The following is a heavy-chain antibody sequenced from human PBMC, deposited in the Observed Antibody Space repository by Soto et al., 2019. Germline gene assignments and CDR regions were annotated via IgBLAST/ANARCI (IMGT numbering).Heavy chain of an antibody. CDR1: EFTFSNYA. J-gene: IGHJ4*02. V-gene: IGHV3-23*01. CDR3: AKNPGYYYDSTGYHLDY. CDR2: ISYGGGTT. Sequence: EVQLLESGGGLVQPGGSLRLSCAASEFTFSNYAMSWVRQAPGKGLEWVSAISYGGGTTYYADSVKGRFTISRDNYKNTLYLQMNSLRAEDTAVYYCAKNPGYYYDSTGYHLDYWGQGTLVTVSS. D-gene: IGHD3-22*01.